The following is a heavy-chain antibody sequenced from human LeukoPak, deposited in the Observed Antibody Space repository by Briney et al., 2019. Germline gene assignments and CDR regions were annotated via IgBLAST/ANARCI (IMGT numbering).Heavy chain of an antibody. D-gene: IGHD2-8*01. CDR2: IGGGDTDT. J-gene: IGHJ3*01. CDR3: AKDSWSGNGIYDPFDV. Sequence: GGSLRLSCAASGFTFSSYAMSWVRQAPGMGLEWVTVIGGGDTDTNYTNSVKGRFTLSRDNSKNTLSLQMSSLRPEDTAVYYCAKDSWSGNGIYDPFDVWGQGTAVTVSS. V-gene: IGHV3-23*01. CDR1: GFTFSSYA.